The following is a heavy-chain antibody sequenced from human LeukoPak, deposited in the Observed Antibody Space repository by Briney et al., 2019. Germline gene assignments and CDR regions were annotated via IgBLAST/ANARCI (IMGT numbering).Heavy chain of an antibody. CDR3: ARGSQYYYGSGTTKIHWFDP. CDR1: GYTFTGYY. Sequence: AASVKVSCKASGYTFTGYYMHWVRQAPGQGLEWMGWINPNSGGTNYAQKFQGRVTMTRDTSISTAYMELSRLRSDDTAVYYCARGSQYYYGSGTTKIHWFDPWGQGTLVTVSS. J-gene: IGHJ5*02. D-gene: IGHD3-10*01. CDR2: INPNSGGT. V-gene: IGHV1-2*02.